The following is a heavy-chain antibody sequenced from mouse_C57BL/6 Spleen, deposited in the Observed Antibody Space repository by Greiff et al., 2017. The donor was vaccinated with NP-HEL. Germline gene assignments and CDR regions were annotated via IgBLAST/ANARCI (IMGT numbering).Heavy chain of an antibody. CDR3: ARYDYAFDY. CDR2: IDPSDSYT. D-gene: IGHD2-4*01. J-gene: IGHJ2*01. Sequence: VQLQQPGAELVMPGASVKLSCKASGYTFTSYWMHWVKQRPGQGLEWIGVIDPSDSYTNYNQKFKGKSTLTVDKSSSTAYMQLSSLTSEDSAVYYCARYDYAFDYWGQGTTLTVSS. CDR1: GYTFTSYW. V-gene: IGHV1-69*01.